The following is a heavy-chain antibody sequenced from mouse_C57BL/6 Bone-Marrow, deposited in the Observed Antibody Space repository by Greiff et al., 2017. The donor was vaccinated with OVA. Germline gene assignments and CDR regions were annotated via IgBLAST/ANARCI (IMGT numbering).Heavy chain of an antibody. CDR2: INPSSGYT. J-gene: IGHJ4*01. Sequence: QVQLQQSGAELAKPGASVKLSCKASGYTFTSYWMHWVKQRPGQGLEWIGYINPSSGYTKYNQKFKDKATLTADKSASTAYMQLSSLTYDDSAVYYCAVYSNCYYAMDYWGQGTSVTVSS. V-gene: IGHV1-7*01. D-gene: IGHD2-5*01. CDR3: AVYSNCYYAMDY. CDR1: GYTFTSYW.